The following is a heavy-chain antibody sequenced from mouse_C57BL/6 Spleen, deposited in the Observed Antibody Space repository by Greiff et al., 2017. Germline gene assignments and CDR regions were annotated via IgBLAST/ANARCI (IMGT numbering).Heavy chain of an antibody. V-gene: IGHV5-6*02. J-gene: IGHJ4*01. D-gene: IGHD2-5*01. CDR2: ISSGGSYT. CDR1: GFTFSSYG. CDR3: ARDSNYVCYAMDY. Sequence: EVKLVESGGDLVKPGGSLKLSCAASGFTFSSYGMSWVRQTPDKRLEWVATISSGGSYTYYPDSVKGRFTISRDNAKNTLYLQMSSLKSEDTAMYYCARDSNYVCYAMDYWGQGTSVTVSS.